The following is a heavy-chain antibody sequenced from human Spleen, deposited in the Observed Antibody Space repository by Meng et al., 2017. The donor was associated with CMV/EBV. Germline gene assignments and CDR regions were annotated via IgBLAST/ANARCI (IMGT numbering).Heavy chain of an antibody. CDR3: ARIYGSESGAFDI. Sequence: ESLKISCAASGFTVSTNYMSWVRQAPGKGLEWVSVIYSGGSTYYVDSVKGRFTVSRDNAKNTLNLQMNSLRVEDTAMYYCARIYGSESGAFDIWGQGTMVTGSS. CDR2: IYSGGST. V-gene: IGHV3-53*01. J-gene: IGHJ3*02. CDR1: GFTVSTNY. D-gene: IGHD3-10*01.